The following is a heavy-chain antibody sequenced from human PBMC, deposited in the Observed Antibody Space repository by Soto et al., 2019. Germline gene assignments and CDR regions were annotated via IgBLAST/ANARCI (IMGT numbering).Heavy chain of an antibody. Sequence: SETLSLTCTVSGGSISSYYWSWIRQPPGKGLEWIGYIYYSGSTNYNPSLKSRVTISVDTSKNQFSLKLSSVTAADTAVYYCARDSDYYDSSGYDIWGQGTMVTVSS. D-gene: IGHD3-22*01. V-gene: IGHV4-59*01. CDR1: GGSISSYY. J-gene: IGHJ3*02. CDR3: ARDSDYYDSSGYDI. CDR2: IYYSGST.